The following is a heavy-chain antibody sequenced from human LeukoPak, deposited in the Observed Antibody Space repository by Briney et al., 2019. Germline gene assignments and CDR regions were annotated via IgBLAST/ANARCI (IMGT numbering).Heavy chain of an antibody. J-gene: IGHJ4*02. D-gene: IGHD2-2*01. CDR3: ARDFGGYCRSSNCYLGWLDY. CDR1: GFTFSSYA. Sequence: TGGSLRLSCAASGFTFSSYAMSWVRQAPGKGLEWVSAISGSGGSTYYADSVKGRFTISRDNAKNSLYLQMNSLRAEDTAVYYCARDFGGYCRSSNCYLGWLDYWGQGTLVTVSS. CDR2: ISGSGGST. V-gene: IGHV3-23*01.